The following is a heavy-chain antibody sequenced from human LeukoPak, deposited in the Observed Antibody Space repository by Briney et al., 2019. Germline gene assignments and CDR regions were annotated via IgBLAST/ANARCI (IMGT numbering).Heavy chain of an antibody. CDR3: ARESTNDSNNRFYSFDQ. Sequence: PGRTLRLSCAASGFTFDNYAMHWVRQAPGKGVKWVSGISWNSANINYADSVKGRFVISRDNAKNSLYLRLHFVTPADMASYYCARESTNDSNNRFYSFDQWGQGTQVAVSS. CDR1: GFTFDNYA. V-gene: IGHV3-9*03. J-gene: IGHJ4*02. D-gene: IGHD1-14*01. CDR2: ISWNSANI.